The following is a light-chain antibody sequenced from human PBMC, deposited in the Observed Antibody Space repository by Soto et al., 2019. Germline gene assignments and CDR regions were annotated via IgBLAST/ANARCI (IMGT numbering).Light chain of an antibody. J-gene: IGKJ5*01. CDR1: QSVSSN. CDR3: QQYHKSPIT. Sequence: EIVMTQSPATLSVSLGERATLXXRASQSVSSNLAWYQQKPGQAPRXVIYGASSRATGLPDRFSGSGSGTDFSLTISRLEPEDFAVYYCQQYHKSPITFGQGTRLEIK. CDR2: GAS. V-gene: IGKV3D-15*02.